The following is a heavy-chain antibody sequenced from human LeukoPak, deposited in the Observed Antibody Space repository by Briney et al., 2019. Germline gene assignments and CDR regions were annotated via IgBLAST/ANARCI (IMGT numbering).Heavy chain of an antibody. CDR1: AYSVTSNFY. CDR3: SRDNNFAGGAYYNY. J-gene: IGHJ4*02. Sequence: SETLSLTCLVSAYSVTSNFYWGWIRQPPGKGLEWIGSITHSRKSHYKTSLASRINVSMDTSKNQFARKLTSVTAPDTAIDYCSRDNNFAGGAYYNYWGRGTLVTVSS. V-gene: IGHV4-38-2*02. CDR2: ITHSRKS. D-gene: IGHD2-21*02.